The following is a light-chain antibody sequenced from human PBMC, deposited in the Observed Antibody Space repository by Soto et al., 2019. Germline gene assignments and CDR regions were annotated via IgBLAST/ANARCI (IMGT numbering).Light chain of an antibody. CDR1: QRVSNH. V-gene: IGKV3-15*01. J-gene: IGKJ1*01. Sequence: TLSVSPGDTATLSCRASQRVSNHFAWYQQKPGQAPRLLIYAASTRAAGVPVRFSGSGSETEFTLTIRSLQSEDFALYYCHQYNNWPWTFGQGTKVEIK. CDR2: AAS. CDR3: HQYNNWPWT.